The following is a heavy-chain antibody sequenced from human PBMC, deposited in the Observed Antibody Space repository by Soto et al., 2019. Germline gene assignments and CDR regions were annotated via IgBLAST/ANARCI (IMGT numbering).Heavy chain of an antibody. CDR3: ARDGYDGSGSPYPAY. Sequence: PSETLSLTCAVYGGSFSGDYWTWIRQPPGKGLEWIGEINHSGSTNYNPSLKSRVTISVDTSKNQFSLKLSSVTAADTAVYYCARDGYDGSGSPYPAYWGPGTQVTVS. CDR2: INHSGST. V-gene: IGHV4-34*01. J-gene: IGHJ4*02. D-gene: IGHD3-10*01. CDR1: GGSFSGDY.